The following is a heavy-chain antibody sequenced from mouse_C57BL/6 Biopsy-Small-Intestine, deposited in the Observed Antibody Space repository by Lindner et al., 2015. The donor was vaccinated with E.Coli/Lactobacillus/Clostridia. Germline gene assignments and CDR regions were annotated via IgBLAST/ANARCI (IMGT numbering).Heavy chain of an antibody. CDR3: ARVSSYYYAMDY. V-gene: IGHV3-5*01. CDR2: IYYSGTI. D-gene: IGHD1-1*01. CDR1: GISITTGNYR. J-gene: IGHJ4*01. Sequence: VQLQESGPGLVKPSQTVFLTCTVTGISITTGNYRWSWIRQFPGNKLEWIGYIYYSGTITYNPSLASRTTITRDTPKNQFFLEMNSLTAEDTATYYCARVSSYYYAMDYWGQGTSVTVSS.